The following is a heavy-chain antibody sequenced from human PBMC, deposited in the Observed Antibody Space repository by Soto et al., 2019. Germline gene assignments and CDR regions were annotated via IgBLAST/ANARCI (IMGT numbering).Heavy chain of an antibody. V-gene: IGHV3-23*01. D-gene: IGHD3-3*01. CDR2: ISGSGGST. J-gene: IGHJ4*02. Sequence: GGSLRLSCAASGFTFSSYAMSWVRQAPGKGLEWVSAISGSGGSTYYADSVKGRFTISRDNSKNTLYLQMNSLRAEDTAVYYCAKTPYDFWTRETNYFDYWGQGTLITVSS. CDR1: GFTFSSYA. CDR3: AKTPYDFWTRETNYFDY.